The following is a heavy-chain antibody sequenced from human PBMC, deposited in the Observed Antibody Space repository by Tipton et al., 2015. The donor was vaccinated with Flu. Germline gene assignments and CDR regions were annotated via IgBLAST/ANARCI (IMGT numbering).Heavy chain of an antibody. Sequence: QMQLVQSGAEVKKPGASVKVSCKASGYTFTGYYMHWVRQAPGQGLEWMGWINPNSGGTNYAQKFQGRVTMTRDTSISTAYMELSRLRSDDTAVYYCARDRSITGTTWSYYYYGMDVWGQGTTVTVSS. D-gene: IGHD1-7*01. V-gene: IGHV1-2*02. CDR1: GYTFTGYY. CDR2: INPNSGGT. CDR3: ARDRSITGTTWSYYYYGMDV. J-gene: IGHJ6*02.